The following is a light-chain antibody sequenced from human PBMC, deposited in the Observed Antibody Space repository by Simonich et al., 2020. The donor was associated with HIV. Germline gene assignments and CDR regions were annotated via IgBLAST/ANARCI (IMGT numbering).Light chain of an antibody. V-gene: IGLV2-23*01. CDR1: SSDVGSYNL. CDR3: CSYAGSSTLV. Sequence: QSALTQPASVSGSPGQSITISCTGISSDVGSYNLVSWYQQHPGKAPKLMIYEGSKRPSGVSNRFSGSKPGNTASLTISGLQAEDEADYYCCSYAGSSTLVFGGGTKLTVL. J-gene: IGLJ3*02. CDR2: EGS.